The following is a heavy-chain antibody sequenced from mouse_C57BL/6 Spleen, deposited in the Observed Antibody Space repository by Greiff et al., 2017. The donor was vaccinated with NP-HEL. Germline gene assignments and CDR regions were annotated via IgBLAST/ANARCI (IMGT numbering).Heavy chain of an antibody. Sequence: QVQLKESGAELVRPGASVTLSCKASGYTFTDYEMHWVKQTPVHGLEWIGAIDPETGGTAYNQKFKGKAILTADKSSSTAYMELRSLTSEDSAVYYCTSYSNYVRYFDVWGTGTTVTVSS. D-gene: IGHD2-5*01. V-gene: IGHV1-15*01. J-gene: IGHJ1*03. CDR1: GYTFTDYE. CDR3: TSYSNYVRYFDV. CDR2: IDPETGGT.